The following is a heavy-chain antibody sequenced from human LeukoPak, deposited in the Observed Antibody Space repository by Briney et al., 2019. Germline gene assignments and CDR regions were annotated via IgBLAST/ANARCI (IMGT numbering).Heavy chain of an antibody. V-gene: IGHV4-39*01. CDR2: IYYSGST. J-gene: IGHJ4*02. CDR1: GGSISSSSYY. D-gene: IGHD3-22*01. CDR3: PARYYYDSSGALGRFDY. Sequence: SETLSLTCTVSGGSISSSSYYWGWIRQPPGKGLEWIGSIYYSGSTYYNPSLKSRVTISVDTSKNQFSPKLSSVTAADTAVYYCPARYYYDSSGALGRFDYWGQGTLVTVSS.